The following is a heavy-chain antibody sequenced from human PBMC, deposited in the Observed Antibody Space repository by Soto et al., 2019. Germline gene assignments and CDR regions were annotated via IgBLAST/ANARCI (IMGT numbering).Heavy chain of an antibody. D-gene: IGHD2-15*01. J-gene: IGHJ5*02. V-gene: IGHV1-69*02. CDR1: GGTFSSYT. CDR2: IIPILGIA. Sequence: SVKVSCKASGGTFSSYTISWVRQAPGQGLEWMGRIIPILGIANYAQKFQGRVTITADKSTSTAYMELSSLRSEDTAVYYCARSDRYCSCGSCYDWFDPWGQGTLVTVSS. CDR3: ARSDRYCSCGSCYDWFDP.